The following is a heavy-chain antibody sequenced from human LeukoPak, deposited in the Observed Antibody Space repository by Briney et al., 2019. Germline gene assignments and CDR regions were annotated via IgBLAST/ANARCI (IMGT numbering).Heavy chain of an antibody. CDR1: GASITNYY. D-gene: IGHD1-26*01. V-gene: IGHV4-4*07. J-gene: IGHJ4*02. CDR3: ARGDSSPDN. Sequence: SETLSLTCTVSGASITNYYWTWIRRPAGKGLEWIGHIYHTGRTNHNPSLQSRVTMSVDTSKKEVSLNLSSATAADTAVYYCARGDSSPDNWGQGTLVTVSS. CDR2: IYHTGRT.